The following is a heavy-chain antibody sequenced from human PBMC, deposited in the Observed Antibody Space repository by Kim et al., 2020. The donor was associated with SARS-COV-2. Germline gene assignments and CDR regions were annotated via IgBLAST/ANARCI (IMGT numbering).Heavy chain of an antibody. CDR2: ISWNSGSI. Sequence: GGSLRLSCAASGFTFGDYAMHWVRQAPGKGLEWVSGISWNSGSIGYADSVKGRFTISRDNAKNSLYLQMNSLRAEDTALYYCAKDKGSGVAAAGAYYYYGMDVWGQGTTVTVSS. CDR1: GFTFGDYA. V-gene: IGHV3-9*01. J-gene: IGHJ6*02. CDR3: AKDKGSGVAAAGAYYYYGMDV. D-gene: IGHD6-13*01.